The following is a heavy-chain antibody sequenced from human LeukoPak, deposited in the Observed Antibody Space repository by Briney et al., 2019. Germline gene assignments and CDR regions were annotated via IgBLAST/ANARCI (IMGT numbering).Heavy chain of an antibody. CDR1: GFSISTTSYY. V-gene: IGHV4-39*01. CDR3: ARCLYRFGSFYFDL. Sequence: PSETLSLSCSVSGFSISTTSYYWGWLRQSPGNGLELIANIFSGAMTKTNYNPSLKGRVAISADTSRNRFSLTLTSVTAEDTAVYYCARCLYRFGSFYFDLWGQGSLVTVSS. D-gene: IGHD5-18*01. J-gene: IGHJ4*02. CDR2: IFSGAMTKT.